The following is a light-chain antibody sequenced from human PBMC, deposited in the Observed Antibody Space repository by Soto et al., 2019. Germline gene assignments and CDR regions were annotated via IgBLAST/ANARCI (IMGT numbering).Light chain of an antibody. J-gene: IGKJ3*01. V-gene: IGKV3-20*01. CDR3: QQYGSSPRT. CDR2: GAS. CDR1: QSVSSSY. Sequence: IVLTQSPDILSLSPGERATLSCRASQSVSSSYLAWYQQKPGQAPGLLIYGASNRATGIPDRFSGSGSATDFTLTISRLEPEDFAGYYCQQYGSSPRTFGPGTKVDIK.